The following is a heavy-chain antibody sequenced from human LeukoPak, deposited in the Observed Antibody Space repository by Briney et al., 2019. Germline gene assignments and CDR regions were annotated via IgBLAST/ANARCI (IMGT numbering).Heavy chain of an antibody. D-gene: IGHD5-12*01. CDR1: GVSISSYC. V-gene: IGHV4-59*08. Sequence: PSETLSLTCTVSGVSISSYCWSWIRQAPGRGLEWIGPLYYSGSANYNPSLKSRVTISVDMSKNQFSLELSSVTAADTAVYYCARHASYSDYDRFFDFWGQGRLVSVSS. CDR2: LYYSGSA. J-gene: IGHJ4*02. CDR3: ARHASYSDYDRFFDF.